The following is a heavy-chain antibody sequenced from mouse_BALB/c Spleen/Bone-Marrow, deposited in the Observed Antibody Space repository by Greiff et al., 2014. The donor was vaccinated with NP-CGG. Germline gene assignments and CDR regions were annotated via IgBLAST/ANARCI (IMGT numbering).Heavy chain of an antibody. V-gene: IGHV1S135*01. D-gene: IGHD2-12*01. CDR1: GYSFTGYN. CDR2: IDPYSGGT. Sequence: EVQLQQSGPELEKPGASVRISCKASGYSFTGYNINRVRQSYGKSLEWIGYIDPYSGGTSYYQRFKDRATLTVDKSSSTAYMQLKSLTSEDSAVYYCARSLLRRDALDYWGQGTSVTVSS. J-gene: IGHJ4*01. CDR3: ARSLLRRDALDY.